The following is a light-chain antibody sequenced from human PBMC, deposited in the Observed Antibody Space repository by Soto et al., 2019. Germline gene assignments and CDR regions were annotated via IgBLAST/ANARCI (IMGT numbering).Light chain of an antibody. J-gene: IGKJ1*01. CDR3: QQYNNWPPWT. V-gene: IGKV3-15*01. Sequence: EIVMTQSPATLSVSPGERATLSCSASQSVSSNLDWYQQKPGQAPRLLIYGASTRATGIPARFSGSVSGTEFTLTISSLQSEDFAVYYCQQYNNWPPWTFGQGTKVEIK. CDR2: GAS. CDR1: QSVSSN.